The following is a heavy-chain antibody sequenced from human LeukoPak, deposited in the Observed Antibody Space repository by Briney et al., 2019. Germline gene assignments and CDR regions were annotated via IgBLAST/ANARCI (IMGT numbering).Heavy chain of an antibody. CDR2: ISYDGSNK. CDR3: AKGDSSSSGRDY. D-gene: IGHD6-6*01. Sequence: GGSLRLSCAASGFTFSSYGMHWVRQAPGKGLEWVAVISYDGSNKYYADSVKGRFTISRDNSKNTLYLQMNSLRAEDTAVYYCAKGDSSSSGRDYWGQGTLVTVSS. J-gene: IGHJ4*02. V-gene: IGHV3-30*18. CDR1: GFTFSSYG.